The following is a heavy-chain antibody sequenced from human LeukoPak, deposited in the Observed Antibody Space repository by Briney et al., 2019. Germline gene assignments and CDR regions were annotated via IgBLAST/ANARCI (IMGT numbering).Heavy chain of an antibody. D-gene: IGHD6-19*01. CDR3: ARDNNQWLVMSYYYYYMDV. CDR2: IKQDGSEK. Sequence: PGGSLRLSCTVSGFTVSSNSMSWVRQAPGKGLEWVANIKQDGSEKYYVDSVKGRFTISRDNAKNSLYLQMNSLRAEDTAVYYCARDNNQWLVMSYYYYYMDVWGKGTTVTISS. CDR1: GFTVSSNS. J-gene: IGHJ6*03. V-gene: IGHV3-7*01.